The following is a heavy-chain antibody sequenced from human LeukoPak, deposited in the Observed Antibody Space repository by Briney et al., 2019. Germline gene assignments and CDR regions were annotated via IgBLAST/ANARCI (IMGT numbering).Heavy chain of an antibody. CDR2: ISASGGTR. D-gene: IGHD3-22*01. Sequence: PGGSLRLSCAASGFTFSSYAMSWVRQAPGKGLEWVSAISASGGTRYYADSVKGRFTISRDNSKNTLYLQMNSLRAEDTAVYYCAKDLSSGYPYYFEYWGQGTLVTVSS. CDR3: AKDLSSGYPYYFEY. J-gene: IGHJ4*02. CDR1: GFTFSSYA. V-gene: IGHV3-23*01.